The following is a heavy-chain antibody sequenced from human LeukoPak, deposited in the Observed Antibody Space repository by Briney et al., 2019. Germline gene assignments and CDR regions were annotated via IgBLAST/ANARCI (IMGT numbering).Heavy chain of an antibody. CDR2: IYPGDSDT. Sequence: KRGESLKISCKGSGYSFTSYWIGWVRQMPGKGLEWMGIIYPGDSDTRYSPSFQGQVTILADKSISTAYLQWSSLKASDTAMYYCARHEGRNWYLSSFDYWGQGTLVTVSS. D-gene: IGHD6-13*01. J-gene: IGHJ4*02. CDR3: ARHEGRNWYLSSFDY. V-gene: IGHV5-51*01. CDR1: GYSFTSYW.